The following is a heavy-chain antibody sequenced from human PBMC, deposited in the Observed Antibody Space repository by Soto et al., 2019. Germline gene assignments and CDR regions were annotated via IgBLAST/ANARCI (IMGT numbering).Heavy chain of an antibody. D-gene: IGHD3-10*01. V-gene: IGHV3-21*01. CDR1: GFTFSTYT. Sequence: PGGSLRLSCAASGFTFSTYTMNCVRQAPGKGLEWISSISSGSSYLYYAGSVKGRFTISRDNAKNSLFLQMNSLRADDTAVYYCARDILSGGAYPDSWGQGTKVTVSS. J-gene: IGHJ5*01. CDR2: ISSGSSYL. CDR3: ARDILSGGAYPDS.